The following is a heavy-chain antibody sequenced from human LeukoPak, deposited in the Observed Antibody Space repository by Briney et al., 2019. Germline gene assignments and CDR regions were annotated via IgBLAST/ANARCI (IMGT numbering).Heavy chain of an antibody. J-gene: IGHJ4*02. V-gene: IGHV4-61*08. CDR2: IYYSGST. Sequence: SETLSLTCTVSGGSISSGDYYWSWIRQPPGKGLEWIGYIYYSGSTNYNPSLKSRVTISVDTSKNQFSLKLSSVTAEDTAVYYCARGGYYDSSGYYSNWGQGTLVTVSS. CDR3: ARGGYYDSSGYYSN. CDR1: GGSISSGDYY. D-gene: IGHD3-22*01.